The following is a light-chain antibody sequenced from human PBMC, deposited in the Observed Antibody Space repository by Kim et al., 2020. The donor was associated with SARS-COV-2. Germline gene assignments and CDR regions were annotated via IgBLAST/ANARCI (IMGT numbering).Light chain of an antibody. CDR1: QDITNW. J-gene: IGKJ1*01. CDR3: QRYNRYSA. V-gene: IGKV1-5*01. Sequence: SAAVGGRVSSTCRARQDITNWLAWYQQKRGKAPKRMIYDASRLESGAPSRCSGSGSGTEFTLTISRLQPDDFATYYCQRYNRYSAFGQGTKVDIK. CDR2: DAS.